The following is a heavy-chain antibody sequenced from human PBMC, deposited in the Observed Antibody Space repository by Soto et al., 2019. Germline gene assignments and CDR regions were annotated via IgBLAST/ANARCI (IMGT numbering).Heavy chain of an antibody. V-gene: IGHV4-39*01. J-gene: IGHJ4*02. D-gene: IGHD4-17*01. CDR3: ARQRTTVVTQAYFDH. CDR2: IYYSGRS. Sequence: SETLSLTCTVPGGSITSSSYYWGWIRQPPGKGLEWIGGIYYSGRSYYNPSLKSRVTMSVDTSKNQFSLTLNSVTAADAAVYYCARQRTTVVTQAYFDHWGQGTLVTVSS. CDR1: GGSITSSSYY.